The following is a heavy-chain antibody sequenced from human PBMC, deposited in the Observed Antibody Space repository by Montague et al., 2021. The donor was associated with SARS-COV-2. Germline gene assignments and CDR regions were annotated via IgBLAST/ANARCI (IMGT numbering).Heavy chain of an antibody. V-gene: IGHV4-34*01. CDR1: GGSFSGYY. Sequence: SETLSLTCAVYGGSFSGYYWSWIRQPPGKGLEWIGEINHSGSTNYNPSLKSRVTISVDTSKNQFSLKLSSVTAADTAVYYCARSLNQQWLRFPPGAFFGYWGQGTLVTVSP. CDR3: ARSLNQQWLRFPPGAFFGY. D-gene: IGHD6-19*01. CDR2: INHSGST. J-gene: IGHJ4*02.